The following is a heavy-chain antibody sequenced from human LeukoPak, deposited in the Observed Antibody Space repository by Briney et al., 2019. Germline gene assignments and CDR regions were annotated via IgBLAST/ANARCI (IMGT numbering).Heavy chain of an antibody. D-gene: IGHD2-15*01. CDR2: INHSGST. J-gene: IGHJ4*02. Sequence: PSETLSLTCGVYGGSFSDSFWSWIRQPPGKGLEWIGEINHSGSTNYNPFLKSRVTISLDTSKNQFSLKLSSVTAADTAVYYCASWCTGGSCYPKDYWGQGTLVTVSS. V-gene: IGHV4-34*01. CDR3: ASWCTGGSCYPKDY. CDR1: GGSFSDSF.